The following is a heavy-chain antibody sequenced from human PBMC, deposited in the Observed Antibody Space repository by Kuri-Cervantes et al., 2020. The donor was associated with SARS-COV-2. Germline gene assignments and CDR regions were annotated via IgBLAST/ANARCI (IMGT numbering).Heavy chain of an antibody. CDR2: INPNSGGT. D-gene: IGHD6-19*01. CDR3: ARDRGYSSGWPHGALNI. V-gene: IGHV1-2*05. Sequence: ASVKVSCKASGYTFTGYYMHWVRQAPGQGLEWMGRINPNSGGTNYAQKFQGRVTMTRDTSISTAYMELSRLRSDDTVVYYCARDRGYSSGWPHGALNIWGQGTMVTVSS. CDR1: GYTFTGYY. J-gene: IGHJ3*02.